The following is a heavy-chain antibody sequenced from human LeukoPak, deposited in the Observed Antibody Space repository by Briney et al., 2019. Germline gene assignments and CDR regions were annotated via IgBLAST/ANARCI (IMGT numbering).Heavy chain of an antibody. V-gene: IGHV4-59*01. CDR3: ASATYYYGSGSEYYFDY. D-gene: IGHD3-10*01. CDR1: GGSISSYY. Sequence: SETLSLTCTVSGGSISSYYWSWIRQPPGKGLEWIGYIYYSGSTNYYPSLKSRVTISVDTSKNQFSLKLSSVTAADTAVYYCASATYYYGSGSEYYFDYWGQGTLVTVSS. CDR2: IYYSGST. J-gene: IGHJ4*02.